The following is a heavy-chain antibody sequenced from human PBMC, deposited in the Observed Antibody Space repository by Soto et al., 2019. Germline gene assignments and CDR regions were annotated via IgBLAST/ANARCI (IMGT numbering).Heavy chain of an antibody. D-gene: IGHD6-19*01. CDR2: FDPEDGET. Sequence: ASVTVCCKVSGYTLTELSMHWVRQAPGKGLEWMGGFDPEDGETIYAQKFQGRVTMTEDTSTDTAYMELSSLRSEDTAVYYCATVDSSGWYKSAFDIWGQGTMVTVSS. J-gene: IGHJ3*02. CDR1: GYTLTELS. V-gene: IGHV1-24*01. CDR3: ATVDSSGWYKSAFDI.